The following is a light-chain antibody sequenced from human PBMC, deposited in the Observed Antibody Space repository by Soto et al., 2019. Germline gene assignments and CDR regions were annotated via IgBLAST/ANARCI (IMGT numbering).Light chain of an antibody. Sequence: EIVMTQSPATLSVSPGERATLSCRASQSVSSNLAWYQQKPGQAPRLLIYGASTRAIGMPARFSGSGSGTEFTLTISSLQSEDFAVYYCQQYNNWPPYTFGQGTKLEIK. CDR2: GAS. CDR3: QQYNNWPPYT. CDR1: QSVSSN. V-gene: IGKV3-15*01. J-gene: IGKJ2*01.